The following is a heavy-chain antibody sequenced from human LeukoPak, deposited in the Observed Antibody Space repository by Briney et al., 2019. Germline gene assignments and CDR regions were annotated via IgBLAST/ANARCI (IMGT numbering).Heavy chain of an antibody. Sequence: SETLSLTCTVSGGSISSYYWSWIRQPPGKGLEWIGYIYYSGSTNYNPSLKSRVTISVDTSKNQFSLKLSSVTAADTAVYYRARWGEPYCSSTSCSASNWFDPWGQGTLVTVSS. V-gene: IGHV4-59*01. CDR3: ARWGEPYCSSTSCSASNWFDP. D-gene: IGHD2-2*01. CDR2: IYYSGST. J-gene: IGHJ5*02. CDR1: GGSISSYY.